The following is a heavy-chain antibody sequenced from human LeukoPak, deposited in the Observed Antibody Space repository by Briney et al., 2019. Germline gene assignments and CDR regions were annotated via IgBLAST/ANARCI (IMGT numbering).Heavy chain of an antibody. Sequence: PGGSLRLSCAASGFTFSSYAMTWVRQAPGKGLEWISSITDSGDGTYFADSVRGRFSISRDNSRNTLYLQPNSLRAEDTAVYYCAKGLRGTYDYWGQGTLVTVSS. J-gene: IGHJ4*02. CDR1: GFTFSSYA. V-gene: IGHV3-23*01. D-gene: IGHD3-3*01. CDR2: ITDSGDGT. CDR3: AKGLRGTYDY.